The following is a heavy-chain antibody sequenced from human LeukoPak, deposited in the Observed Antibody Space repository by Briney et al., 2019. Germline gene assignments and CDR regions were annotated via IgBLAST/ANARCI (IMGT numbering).Heavy chain of an antibody. CDR3: VREGVYSTSSPAGY. CDR1: GFTFSSYW. V-gene: IGHV3-7*01. J-gene: IGHJ4*02. Sequence: GGSLRLSCAASGFTFSSYWMSWVRQAPGKRLEWVANINQDGSEKYYVDSVKGRFIISRDNARNSLFLQMNILTAEDTAIYYCVREGVYSTSSPAGYWGQGTLVSVSS. D-gene: IGHD6-6*01. CDR2: INQDGSEK.